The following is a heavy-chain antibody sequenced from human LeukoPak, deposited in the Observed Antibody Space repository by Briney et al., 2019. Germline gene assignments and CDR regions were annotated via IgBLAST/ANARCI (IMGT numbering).Heavy chain of an antibody. CDR1: GFTFSSYG. V-gene: IGHV3-30*02. CDR2: IRYDGSNK. Sequence: GGSLRLSCAASGFTFSSYGMHWARQAPGKGLEWVAFIRYDGSNKYYADHVKGRFTSSRDNSTNTLYLQMNSLRAEATAVYYCARYFTNGVCTTDAFDIWGHGTMVTVSS. D-gene: IGHD2-8*01. CDR3: ARYFTNGVCTTDAFDI. J-gene: IGHJ3*02.